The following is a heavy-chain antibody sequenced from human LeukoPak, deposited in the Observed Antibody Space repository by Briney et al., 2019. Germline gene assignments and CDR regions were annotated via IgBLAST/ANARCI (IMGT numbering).Heavy chain of an antibody. CDR2: IYYSGST. Sequence: SETLSLTCTVSGGSISSGGYYWSWIRQHPGKGLEWIGYIYYSGSTYYNPSLKSRVTISVDTSKNQFSLKLSSVTAADTAVYYCARVMGLASAGTSRFDPWGQGTLVTVSS. J-gene: IGHJ5*02. CDR1: GGSISSGGYY. CDR3: ARVMGLASAGTSRFDP. D-gene: IGHD6-13*01. V-gene: IGHV4-31*03.